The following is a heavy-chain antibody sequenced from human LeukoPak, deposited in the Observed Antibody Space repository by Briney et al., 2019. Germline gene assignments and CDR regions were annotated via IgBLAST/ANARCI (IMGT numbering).Heavy chain of an antibody. Sequence: SETLSLTCTVSGGSISSSSYYWGWIRQPPGKGLEWIGSIYYSGSTYYNPSLKSRVTISVDTSKNQFSLKLSSVTAADTAMYYCARHKKDSYDSSGYHGGFDYWGQGTLVTVSS. J-gene: IGHJ4*02. CDR2: IYYSGST. D-gene: IGHD3-22*01. V-gene: IGHV4-39*01. CDR1: GGSISSSSYY. CDR3: ARHKKDSYDSSGYHGGFDY.